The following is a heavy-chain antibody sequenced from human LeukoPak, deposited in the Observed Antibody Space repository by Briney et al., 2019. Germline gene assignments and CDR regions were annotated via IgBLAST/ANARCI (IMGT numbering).Heavy chain of an antibody. CDR1: GNTFTGYY. D-gene: IGHD2-15*01. Sequence: ASVKVSCKASGNTFTGYYMHWVRQAPGQGLEWMRWINPNSSGTNYAQKFQGRVTMTRDTSISSAYMDLSRLRSDDTAVYYCARRPQYCRGGACYDWGQGTLVTVSS. V-gene: IGHV1-2*02. CDR2: INPNSSGT. J-gene: IGHJ4*02. CDR3: ARRPQYCRGGACYD.